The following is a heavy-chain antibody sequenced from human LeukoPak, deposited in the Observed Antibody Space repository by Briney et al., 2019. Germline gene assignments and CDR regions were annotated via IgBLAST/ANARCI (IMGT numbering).Heavy chain of an antibody. CDR2: IDWDDDK. Sequence: SGPALVKPTQTLTLTCTFSGFSLSTSAMCVNWIRQPPGKALEWLARIDWDDDKYYSTSLKTRLTISKDTSKNQVVLTMTNMDPVDTATYYCARINLLQDAGKGFDYWGQGTLVTVSS. J-gene: IGHJ4*02. D-gene: IGHD2-15*01. CDR1: GFSLSTSAMC. V-gene: IGHV2-70*11. CDR3: ARINLLQDAGKGFDY.